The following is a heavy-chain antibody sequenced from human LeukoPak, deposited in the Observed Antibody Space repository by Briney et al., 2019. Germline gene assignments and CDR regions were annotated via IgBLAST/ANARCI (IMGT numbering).Heavy chain of an antibody. D-gene: IGHD2-2*01. V-gene: IGHV3-30*02. CDR2: VQYDGSNQ. CDR1: GFTFSSYG. CDR3: LKGGFCSSNTWHLLPYYY. Sequence: GGSLRLSCAASGFTFSSYGMHWVRQAPGKSLEWVSFVQYDGSNQYYADSVRGRFTISRDNSKNTLYRQMSSLRAEDTAVYYCLKGGFCSSNTWHLLPYYYWGQGTLVSVSP. J-gene: IGHJ4*02.